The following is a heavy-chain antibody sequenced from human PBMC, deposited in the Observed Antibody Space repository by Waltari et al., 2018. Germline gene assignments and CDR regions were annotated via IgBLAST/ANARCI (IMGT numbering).Heavy chain of an antibody. CDR3: ARHLVGATWAFDY. V-gene: IGHV3-21*01. Sequence: EVQLVESGGGLVKPGGSLRLSCAVSGFTFRDYSMNWVRQAPGKGLGWVSSISATSTYIYYADSVKGRFTISRDNAKNSLYLQMNSLRAEDTAMYYCARHLVGATWAFDYWGQGTLVTVSS. J-gene: IGHJ4*02. CDR1: GFTFRDYS. D-gene: IGHD1-26*01. CDR2: ISATSTYI.